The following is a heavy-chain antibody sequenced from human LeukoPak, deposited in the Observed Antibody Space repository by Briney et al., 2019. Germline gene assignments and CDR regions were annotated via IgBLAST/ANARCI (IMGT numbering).Heavy chain of an antibody. CDR3: ARAPSEIGGYYPEYFRH. V-gene: IGHV3-74*01. CDR1: GFTFSTYW. J-gene: IGHJ1*01. D-gene: IGHD3-22*01. CDR2: IKSDGST. Sequence: GGSLRLSCAASGFTFSTYWMHWIRQAPGKGLVWVSRIKSDGSTNYADSVKGRFTISRDNAKNTVSLQMNSLRPEDTGVYYCARAPSEIGGYYPEYFRHWGQGTLVTVSS.